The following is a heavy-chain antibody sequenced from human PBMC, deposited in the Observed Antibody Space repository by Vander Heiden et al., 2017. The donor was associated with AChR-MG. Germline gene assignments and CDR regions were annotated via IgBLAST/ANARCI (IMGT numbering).Heavy chain of an antibody. Sequence: EVQLLESGGGLVQPGGSLRLSCAASGFTFSSYAMSWVRQAPGKGLEWVSAISGSGGSTYYADSVKGRFTISRDNSKNTLYLQMNSLRAKDTAVYYCAKDLVSQVAPDYWGQGTLVTVSS. CDR2: ISGSGGST. J-gene: IGHJ4*02. D-gene: IGHD5-12*01. V-gene: IGHV3-23*01. CDR3: AKDLVSQVAPDY. CDR1: GFTFSSYA.